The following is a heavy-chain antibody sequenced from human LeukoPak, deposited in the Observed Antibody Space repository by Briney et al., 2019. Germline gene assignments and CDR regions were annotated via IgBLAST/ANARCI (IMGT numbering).Heavy chain of an antibody. CDR3: ARGSSPLISWYNY. J-gene: IGHJ4*02. V-gene: IGHV3-15*01. CDR1: GFTFSNAW. CDR2: IKSKTDGGTT. D-gene: IGHD6-13*01. Sequence: GGSLRLSCAASGFTFSNAWMSWVRQAPGKGLEWVGRIKSKTDGGTTDYAAPVKGRFTISRDNSKNTLYLQMNSLRAEDTAVYYCARGSSPLISWYNYWGQGTLVTVSS.